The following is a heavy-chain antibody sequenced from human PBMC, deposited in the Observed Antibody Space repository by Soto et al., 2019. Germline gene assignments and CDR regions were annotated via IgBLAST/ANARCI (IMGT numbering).Heavy chain of an antibody. Sequence: QVRLQESGPGLVKHSETLSLTCTVSGASISRYYWSWIRQSPGKGLEWIGYLYNTGSTIYNPSLLSRVTISVDTSKNKFSLKMNSVTAADTDVYYCARDLWGYCGGDCYPLDVWGQGTTVTVSS. CDR3: ARDLWGYCGGDCYPLDV. V-gene: IGHV4-59*01. CDR2: LYNTGST. J-gene: IGHJ6*02. D-gene: IGHD2-21*02. CDR1: GASISRYY.